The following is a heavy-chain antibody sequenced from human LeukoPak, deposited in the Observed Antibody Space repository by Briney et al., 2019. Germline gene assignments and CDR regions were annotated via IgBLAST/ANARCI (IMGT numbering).Heavy chain of an antibody. V-gene: IGHV3-53*01. CDR3: AGDKTTGGWYEFDY. CDR2: ISNDGDT. J-gene: IGHJ4*02. D-gene: IGHD6-19*01. Sequence: GGSLRLSCAASGFTVSSNYMSWVRQGPGKGLECVSVISNDGDTYYADSVKGRFTISRDTSKNTVSLQMNSLRAEDTAVYYCAGDKTTGGWYEFDYWGRGTLVTVSS. CDR1: GFTVSSNY.